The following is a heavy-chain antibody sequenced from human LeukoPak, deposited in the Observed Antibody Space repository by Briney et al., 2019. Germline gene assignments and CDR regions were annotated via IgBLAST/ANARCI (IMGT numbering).Heavy chain of an antibody. CDR3: AKHDYGDMDDAFDI. CDR1: GGSFSGYY. Sequence: SETLSLTCAVYGGSFSGYYWSWIRQPPGKGLEWIGEINHSGSTNYNPSLKSRVTISVDTSKNQFSLKLSSVTAADTAVYYCAKHDYGDMDDAFDIWGQGTMVTVSS. CDR2: INHSGST. V-gene: IGHV4-34*01. D-gene: IGHD4-17*01. J-gene: IGHJ3*02.